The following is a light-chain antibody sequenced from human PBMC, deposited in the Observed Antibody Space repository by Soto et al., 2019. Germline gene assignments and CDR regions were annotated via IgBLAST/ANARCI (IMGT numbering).Light chain of an antibody. CDR1: SSDFGTYDL. V-gene: IGLV2-23*02. CDR2: EVS. J-gene: IGLJ2*01. CDR3: CSYAGGSTFVL. Sequence: QSALTQPASVSGSPGQSITISCTGTSSDFGTYDLVSWYQQHPGKVPKLMIYEVSKRPSGVSNRFSGTKSGNTASLTISGLQAEDEADYYCCSYAGGSTFVLFGGGTKVTVL.